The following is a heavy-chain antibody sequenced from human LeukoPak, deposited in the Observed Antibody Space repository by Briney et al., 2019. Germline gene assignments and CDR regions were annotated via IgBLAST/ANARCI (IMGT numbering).Heavy chain of an antibody. D-gene: IGHD1-26*01. V-gene: IGHV3-48*04. CDR2: ISFNSETT. Sequence: KGREWLSYISFNSETTSYADSVKGRFTSSRDYAKNSLYLQMNSLRAEDTAVYYCGRVARGNYYHFDSWGQGTLVTVSS. CDR3: GRVARGNYYHFDS. J-gene: IGHJ4*02.